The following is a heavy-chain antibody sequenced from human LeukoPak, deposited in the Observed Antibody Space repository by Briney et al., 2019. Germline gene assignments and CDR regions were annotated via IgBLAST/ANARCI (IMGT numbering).Heavy chain of an antibody. D-gene: IGHD3-10*01. CDR2: IREDGSRQ. Sequence: GGSLRLSCTASGIIFKNFWMSWVRQAPGKGLEWVANIREDGSRQFYVDSVKGRFTISRDNAKNSMYLQMNNLRVEDTAVYYCVNAITLPDWGQGTLVTVSS. V-gene: IGHV3-7*01. CDR3: VNAITLPD. CDR1: GIIFKNFW. J-gene: IGHJ4*02.